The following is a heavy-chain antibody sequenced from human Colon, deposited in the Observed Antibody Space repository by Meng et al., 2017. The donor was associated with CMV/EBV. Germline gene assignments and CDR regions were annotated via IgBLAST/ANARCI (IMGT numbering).Heavy chain of an antibody. V-gene: IGHV3-30*02. CDR3: AKDRITIFGVATQDYFDY. D-gene: IGHD3-3*01. J-gene: IGHJ4*02. CDR2: IRYDGSNK. Sequence: GESLKISCAASGFTFSDYYMSWIRQAPGKGLEWVAFIRYDGSNKYYADSVKGRFTISRDNSKNTLYLQMNSLRAEDTAVYYCAKDRITIFGVATQDYFDYWGQGTLVTVSS. CDR1: GFTFSDYY.